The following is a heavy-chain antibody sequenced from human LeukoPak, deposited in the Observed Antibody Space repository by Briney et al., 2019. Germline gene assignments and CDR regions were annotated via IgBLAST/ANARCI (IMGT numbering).Heavy chain of an antibody. J-gene: IGHJ4*02. CDR2: IYYSGST. CDR3: ARAASGSYGDYFDY. V-gene: IGHV4-30-4*08. CDR1: GGSISSGDYY. Sequence: PSQTLSLTCTVSGGSISSGDYYWSWIRQPPGKDLEWIGYIYYSGSTYYNPSLKSRVTISVDTSKNQFSLKLSSVTAADTAVYYCARAASGSYGDYFDYWGQGTLVTVSS. D-gene: IGHD1-26*01.